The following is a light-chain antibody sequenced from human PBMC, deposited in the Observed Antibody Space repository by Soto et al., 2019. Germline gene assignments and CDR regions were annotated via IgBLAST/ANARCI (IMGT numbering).Light chain of an antibody. J-gene: IGKJ5*01. CDR3: QQRSNWPSIT. CDR2: SAS. V-gene: IGKV3D-20*02. Sequence: IVLTQSPGTLSLSPGDRATLSCRASQTVTGNYLAWYHQKPGQAPRLLIHSASSRATGIPDRFSASGTGTDFTLTISRLEPEDFAVYYCQQRSNWPSITFGQGTRMEIK. CDR1: QTVTGNY.